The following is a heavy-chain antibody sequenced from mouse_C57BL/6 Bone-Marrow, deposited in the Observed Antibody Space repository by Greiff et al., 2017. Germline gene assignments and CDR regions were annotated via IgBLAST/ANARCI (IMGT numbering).Heavy chain of an antibody. CDR2: IRNKANGYTT. Sequence: EVQLVESGGGLVQPGGSLSLSCAASGFTFTDYYMSWVRQPPGKALEWLGFIRNKANGYTTEYSASVKGRFTISRDNSQSILYLQMNALRAKDSATYYCASLYYGSSYDYFDYWGQGTTLTVSS. V-gene: IGHV7-3*01. D-gene: IGHD1-1*01. J-gene: IGHJ2*01. CDR3: ASLYYGSSYDYFDY. CDR1: GFTFTDYY.